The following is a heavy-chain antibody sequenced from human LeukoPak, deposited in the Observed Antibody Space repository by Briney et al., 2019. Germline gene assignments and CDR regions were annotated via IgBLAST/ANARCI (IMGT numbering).Heavy chain of an antibody. CDR2: ISWNSGSI. J-gene: IGHJ4*02. D-gene: IGHD6-13*01. Sequence: PGGSLRLSCAASGFTFDDYAMHWVRQAPGKGLEWVSGISWNSGSIGYADSVKGRFTISRDNAKNSLYLQMNSLRAEDTALYYCAKDIKYSSNFSGFDYWGQGTLVTVSS. CDR3: AKDIKYSSNFSGFDY. CDR1: GFTFDDYA. V-gene: IGHV3-9*01.